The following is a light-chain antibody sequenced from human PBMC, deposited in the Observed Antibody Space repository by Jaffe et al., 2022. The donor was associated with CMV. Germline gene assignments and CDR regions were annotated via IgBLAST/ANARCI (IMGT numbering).Light chain of an antibody. V-gene: IGLV1-51*01. J-gene: IGLJ2*01. CDR1: TSNIGGSY. CDR2: DND. Sequence: QSVLTQPPSVSAAPGQKVTISCSGSTSNIGGSYVCWYRQLPGTAPKLLIYDNDNRPSGIPDRFSGSKSGTSATLGIAGLQTGDEADYYCATWDNSLRAVVFGGGTKVTVL. CDR3: ATWDNSLRAVV.